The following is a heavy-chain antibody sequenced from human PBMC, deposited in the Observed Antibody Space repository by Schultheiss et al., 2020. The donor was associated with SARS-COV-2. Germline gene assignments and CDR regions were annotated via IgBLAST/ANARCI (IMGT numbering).Heavy chain of an antibody. CDR2: IYHSGST. CDR1: GGSISSGGYS. J-gene: IGHJ3*02. Sequence: SQTLSLTCAVSGGSISSGGYSWSWIRQPPGKGLEWIGYIYHSGSTYYNPSLKSRVTISVDTSKNQFSLKLSSVTAADTAVYYCARGPRGAFDIWGQGTMVTGSS. CDR3: ARGPRGAFDI. V-gene: IGHV4-30-2*01.